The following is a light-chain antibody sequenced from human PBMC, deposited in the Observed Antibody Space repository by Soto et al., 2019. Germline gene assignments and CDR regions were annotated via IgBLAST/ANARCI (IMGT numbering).Light chain of an antibody. V-gene: IGLV2-8*01. CDR3: SSYSGTNYHYV. J-gene: IGLJ1*01. CDR1: SSDVGGYNY. Sequence: QSVLTKPPSSYGSFGQSVTISCTGTSSDVGGYNYVSWYQQHPGKAPKLMIYEVSERPSGVPDRFSGSKSGNTASLTVSGLQADDEADYYCSSYSGTNYHYVFGTGTKVTVL. CDR2: EVS.